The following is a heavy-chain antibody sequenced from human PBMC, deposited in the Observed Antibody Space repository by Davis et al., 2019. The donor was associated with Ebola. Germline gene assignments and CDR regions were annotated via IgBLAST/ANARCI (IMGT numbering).Heavy chain of an antibody. CDR3: ARESGYSGYHYYYGMDV. Sequence: PGGSLRLSCAASGFTFSSYGMHWVRQAPGKGLEWVAVIWYDGSNKYYADSVKGRFTISRDNSKNTLYLQMNSLRAEDTAVYYCARESGYSGYHYYYGMDVWGQGTTATVSS. CDR2: IWYDGSNK. CDR1: GFTFSSYG. J-gene: IGHJ6*02. V-gene: IGHV3-33*01. D-gene: IGHD5-12*01.